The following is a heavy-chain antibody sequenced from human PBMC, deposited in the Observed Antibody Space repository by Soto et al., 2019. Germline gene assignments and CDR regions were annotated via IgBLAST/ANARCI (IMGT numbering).Heavy chain of an antibody. V-gene: IGHV4-31*03. J-gene: IGHJ6*03. CDR2: IYYSGST. CDR1: GGSISSGGYY. Sequence: QVQLQESGPGLVKPSHTLSLTCTVSGGSISSGGYYWSWIRQHPGKGLEWIGYIYYSGSTYYNPALKSRVTISVDTSKNQYSLKLSSVTAADTAVYYRARSEDYYYYMDVWGKGSTVTVSS. CDR3: ARSEDYYYYMDV.